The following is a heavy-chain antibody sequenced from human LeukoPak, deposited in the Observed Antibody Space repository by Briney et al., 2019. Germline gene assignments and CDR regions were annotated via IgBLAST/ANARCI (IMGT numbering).Heavy chain of an antibody. V-gene: IGHV3-23*01. Sequence: GGSLRLSCAASGFTFSSYAMSWVRQAPGKGLEWVSTTSGSGGSAYYADSVKGRFNISRDNSKNTLYLQMNSLRAEDTAVYYCAKDLGYSYGPPTDYWGQGTLVTVSS. CDR3: AKDLGYSYGPPTDY. CDR2: TSGSGGSA. CDR1: GFTFSSYA. J-gene: IGHJ4*02. D-gene: IGHD5-18*01.